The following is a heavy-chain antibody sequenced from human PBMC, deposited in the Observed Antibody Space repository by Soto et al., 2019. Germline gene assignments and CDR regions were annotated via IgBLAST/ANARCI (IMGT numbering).Heavy chain of an antibody. CDR1: GGSFSGYY. J-gene: IGHJ4*02. CDR3: ASGRAYDYIWGSYPVRYYFDY. Sequence: SETLSLTCAVYGGSFSGYYWSWIRQPPGKGLEWIGEINHSGSTNYNPSLKSRVTISVDTSKNQFSLKLSSVTAADTAVYYCASGRAYDYIWGSYPVRYYFDYWGQGTLVTVSS. D-gene: IGHD3-16*02. V-gene: IGHV4-34*01. CDR2: INHSGST.